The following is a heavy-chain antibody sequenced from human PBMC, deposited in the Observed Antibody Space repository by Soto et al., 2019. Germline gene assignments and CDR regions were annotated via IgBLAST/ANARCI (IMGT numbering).Heavy chain of an antibody. V-gene: IGHV3-21*01. Sequence: EVQLVESGGGLVKPGGSLRLSCAASGFTFSSYSMNWVRQAPGKGLEWVASISSSSSYIYYADSVKGRFTISRDNAKNSLYLQMNSLRAEDTAVYYCARGPLTYYDFWRGPRFDPWGQGPLVTVSS. CDR3: ARGPLTYYDFWRGPRFDP. CDR1: GFTFSSYS. J-gene: IGHJ5*02. D-gene: IGHD3-3*01. CDR2: ISSSSSYI.